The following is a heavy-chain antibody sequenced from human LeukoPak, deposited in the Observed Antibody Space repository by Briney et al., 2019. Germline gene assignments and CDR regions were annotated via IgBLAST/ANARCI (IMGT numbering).Heavy chain of an antibody. CDR3: ARVGYYYGSGSYLSPLDY. CDR1: GFTFNSYG. D-gene: IGHD3-10*01. Sequence: PGRSLRLSCAASGFTFNSYGVHWVRQAPGKGLEWGSVIYSGGSTYYADSVKGRFTISRDNSKNTLYLQMNSLRAEDTAVYYCARVGYYYGSGSYLSPLDYWGQGTLVTVSS. CDR2: IYSGGST. V-gene: IGHV3-66*01. J-gene: IGHJ4*02.